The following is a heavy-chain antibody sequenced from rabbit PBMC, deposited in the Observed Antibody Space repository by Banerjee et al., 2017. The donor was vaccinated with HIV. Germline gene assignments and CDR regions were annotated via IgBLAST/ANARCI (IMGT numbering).Heavy chain of an antibody. Sequence: GFTLSSSYWICWVRQAPGKGLEWIGCIITGTDTTDSASWAKGRFTISKTSSTTVTLQMTSLTGADTATYFYARDPGGSMDLWGQGTLVTVS. CDR3: ARDPGGSMDL. D-gene: IGHD2-1*01. V-gene: IGHV1S45*01. CDR2: IITGTDTT. CDR1: GFTLSSSYW. J-gene: IGHJ3*01.